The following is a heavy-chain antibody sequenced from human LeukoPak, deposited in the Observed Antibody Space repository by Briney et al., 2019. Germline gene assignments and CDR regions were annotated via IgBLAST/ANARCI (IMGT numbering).Heavy chain of an antibody. CDR1: GYTFTSYD. CDR2: MNPNSGNT. J-gene: IGHJ3*02. D-gene: IGHD3-22*01. V-gene: IGHV1-8*03. CDR3: ARDWSDTSGYFYVVEALDI. Sequence: ASVKVSCKASGYTFTSYDINWVRQATGQGLEWMGWMNPNSGNTGYAQKFQGRVTITRNTSISTAYMELSSLRSEDTAVYYCARDWSDTSGYFYVVEALDIWGQGTMVTVSS.